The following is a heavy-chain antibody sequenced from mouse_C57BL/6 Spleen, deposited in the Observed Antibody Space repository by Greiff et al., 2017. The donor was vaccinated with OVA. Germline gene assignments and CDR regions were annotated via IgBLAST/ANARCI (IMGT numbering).Heavy chain of an antibody. V-gene: IGHV5-4*03. J-gene: IGHJ2*01. CDR3: ARGAYYSNLYYFDY. D-gene: IGHD2-5*01. Sequence: EVMLVESGGGLVKPGGSLKLSCAASGFTFSSYAMSWVRQTPEKRLEWVATISDGGSYTYYPDNVKGRFTISRDNAKNNLYLQMSHLKSEDTAMYYCARGAYYSNLYYFDYWGQGTTLTVSS. CDR1: GFTFSSYA. CDR2: ISDGGSYT.